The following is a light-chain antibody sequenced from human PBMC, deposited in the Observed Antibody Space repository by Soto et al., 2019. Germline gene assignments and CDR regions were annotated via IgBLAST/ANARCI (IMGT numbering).Light chain of an antibody. J-gene: IGLJ1*01. CDR3: SSYAGSNNYV. Sequence: QSALTRPPSASGSPGQSVTISCTGTSSDVGGYNYVSWYQQHPGKAPKLMIYDISKRPSGVPDRFSGSKSGNTASLTVSGLQAEDEADYYCSSYAGSNNYVFGTGTKLTVL. CDR2: DIS. V-gene: IGLV2-8*01. CDR1: SSDVGGYNY.